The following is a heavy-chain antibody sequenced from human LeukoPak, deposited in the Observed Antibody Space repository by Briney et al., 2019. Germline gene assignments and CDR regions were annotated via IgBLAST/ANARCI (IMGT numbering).Heavy chain of an antibody. CDR3: AKGRRYYYDSSGYCPDY. CDR1: GFAFSSYA. V-gene: IGHV3-23*01. J-gene: IGHJ4*02. D-gene: IGHD3-22*01. CDR2: FSGSGGST. Sequence: GGSLSLSCAVSGFAFSSYAMSWVREAPGEGVEGVSAFSGSGGSTYYADSVKGRFTISLDNSKTTLYLQMNSLRAEDTAVYYCAKGRRYYYDSSGYCPDYWGQGTLVTVSS.